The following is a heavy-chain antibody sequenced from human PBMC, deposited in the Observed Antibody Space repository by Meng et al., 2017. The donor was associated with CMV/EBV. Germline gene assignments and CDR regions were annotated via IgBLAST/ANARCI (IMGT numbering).Heavy chain of an antibody. CDR2: IGQDGSDK. Sequence: GESLKISCTVSGITFSDFLMGWFRQAPGKGLAWVANIGQDGSDKNYVDSVKGRFTISRDNAKNSLYLQMNSLRAEDTAVYYCATLKWLRLYYYGMDVWGQGTTVTVSS. J-gene: IGHJ6*02. CDR3: ATLKWLRLYYYGMDV. V-gene: IGHV3-7*01. CDR1: GITFSDFL. D-gene: IGHD5-12*01.